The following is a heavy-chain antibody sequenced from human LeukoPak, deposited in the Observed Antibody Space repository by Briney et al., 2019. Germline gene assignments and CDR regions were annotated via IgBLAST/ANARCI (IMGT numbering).Heavy chain of an antibody. CDR2: INHSGST. J-gene: IGHJ5*02. CDR1: GGSFSGYY. D-gene: IGHD3-10*01. Sequence: SGTLSLTCAVYGGSFSGYYWSWIRQPPGKGLEWIGEINHSGSTNYNPSLKSRVTISVDTSKNQFSLRLSSVTAADTAVYYCARGTHYYGSGSYLRPWGQGTLVTVSS. CDR3: ARGTHYYGSGSYLRP. V-gene: IGHV4-34*01.